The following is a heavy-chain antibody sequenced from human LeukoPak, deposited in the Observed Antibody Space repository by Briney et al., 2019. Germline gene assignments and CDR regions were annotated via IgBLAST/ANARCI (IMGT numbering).Heavy chain of an antibody. D-gene: IGHD5-12*01. CDR2: IYHRGST. V-gene: IGHV4-38-2*02. CDR3: ARVSRGYSGYDDFDY. Sequence: SETLSLTCTVSGYPISSGYYWGWIRQPPGKGLEWIGGIYHRGSTYYNPSLKSRVTISVDTSKNQFSLKLSSVTAADTAVYYCARVSRGYSGYDDFDYWGQGTLVTVSS. J-gene: IGHJ4*02. CDR1: GYPISSGYY.